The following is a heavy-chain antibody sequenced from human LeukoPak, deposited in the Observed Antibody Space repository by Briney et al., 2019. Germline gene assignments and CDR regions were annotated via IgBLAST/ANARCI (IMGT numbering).Heavy chain of an antibody. CDR2: ISSSSSYI. Sequence: PGGSLRLSSAPSGFTFSSYSMNWVRQAPGKGLEWVSSISSSSSYIYYADSVKGRFTISRDNAKNSLYLQMNSLRAEDTAVYYCARDYVVPAAIGNLNWFDPWGQGTLVTVSS. D-gene: IGHD2-2*02. J-gene: IGHJ5*02. CDR3: ARDYVVPAAIGNLNWFDP. V-gene: IGHV3-21*01. CDR1: GFTFSSYS.